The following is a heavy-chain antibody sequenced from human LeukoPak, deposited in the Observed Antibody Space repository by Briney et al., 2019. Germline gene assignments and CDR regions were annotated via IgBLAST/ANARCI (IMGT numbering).Heavy chain of an antibody. D-gene: IGHD5-18*01. CDR3: AGYSYGVRPS. Sequence: SQTLSLTCAISGDSVSNNIATWNWVRQSPSRGLEWLGRTYYRSRWGNDYAISVKGRITINPDTSRNQFSLQLNSVTPEDTAVYYCAGYSYGVRPSWGQGTLVTVSS. V-gene: IGHV6-1*01. CDR1: GDSVSNNIAT. J-gene: IGHJ5*02. CDR2: TYYRSRWGN.